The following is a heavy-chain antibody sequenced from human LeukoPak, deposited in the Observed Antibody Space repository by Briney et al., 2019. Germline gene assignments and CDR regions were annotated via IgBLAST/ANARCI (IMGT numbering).Heavy chain of an antibody. CDR3: AKGSSVRELFDY. CDR2: IRGSGGNT. CDR1: GFTFSSYA. D-gene: IGHD1-26*01. V-gene: IGHV3-23*01. J-gene: IGHJ4*02. Sequence: GGSLRLSCAASGFTFSSYAMSWVRQAPGKGLEWVSAIRGSGGNTYYADSVKGRFTISRDNSKNTLYLQMNSLRAEDTAVYYCAKGSSVRELFDYWGQGTLVTVSS.